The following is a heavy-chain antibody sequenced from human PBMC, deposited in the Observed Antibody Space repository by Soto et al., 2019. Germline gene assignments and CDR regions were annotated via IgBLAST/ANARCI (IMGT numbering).Heavy chain of an antibody. J-gene: IGHJ6*02. V-gene: IGHV5-51*01. D-gene: IGHD3-10*01. CDR2: IHPGDSDT. Sequence: PGESLKISCKGSGYSFTNYWIGWVRQMPGKGLEWMGIIHPGDSDTRYSPSLSGQVTISVDKSISTVYLQWTSLKASDTAMYYCARRGDSYGMDVWGQGTTVTVSS. CDR3: ARRGDSYGMDV. CDR1: GYSFTNYW.